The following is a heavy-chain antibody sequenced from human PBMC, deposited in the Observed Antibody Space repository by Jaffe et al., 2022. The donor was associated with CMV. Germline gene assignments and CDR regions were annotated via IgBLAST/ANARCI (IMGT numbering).Heavy chain of an antibody. CDR1: GFTFDDYA. D-gene: IGHD6-19*01. CDR2: ISWNSGSI. J-gene: IGHJ6*02. CDR3: AKDMRLGSGWSAHYYYYGMDV. Sequence: EVQLVESGGGLVQPGRSLRLSCAASGFTFDDYAMHWVRQAPGKGLEWVSGISWNSGSIGYADSVKGRFTISRDNAKNSLYLQMNSLRAEDTALYYCAKDMRLGSGWSAHYYYYGMDVWGQGTTVTVSS. V-gene: IGHV3-9*01.